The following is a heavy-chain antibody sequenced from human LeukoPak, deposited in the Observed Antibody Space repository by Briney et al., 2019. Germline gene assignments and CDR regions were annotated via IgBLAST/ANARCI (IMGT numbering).Heavy chain of an antibody. D-gene: IGHD3-9*01. Sequence: ASVKVSCKASGYTFTSSNINWVRQATGQGLEWMGWMNPNSGDSGFAVKFQGRVTMTRNTSISTAYMELSSLTSEDTAVYYCARIKFDYDTVIGYYSNWYFDLWGRGTLVTVSA. CDR2: MNPNSGDS. CDR3: ARIKFDYDTVIGYYSNWYFDL. CDR1: GYTFTSSN. J-gene: IGHJ2*01. V-gene: IGHV1-8*01.